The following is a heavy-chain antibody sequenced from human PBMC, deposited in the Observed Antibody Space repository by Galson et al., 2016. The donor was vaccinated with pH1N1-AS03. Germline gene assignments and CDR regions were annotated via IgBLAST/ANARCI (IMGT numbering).Heavy chain of an antibody. J-gene: IGHJ4*02. CDR2: VIPIFATP. V-gene: IGHV1-69*13. CDR3: VRVREQSSSWFGVDY. D-gene: IGHD3-10*01. CDR1: GGTFSTYA. Sequence: SVKVSCKASGGTFSTYAISWVRQAPGQGLEWMGGVIPIFATPHYTQKFQGRVKITADESTSTGYMALSGLTSEDTAMYYCVRVREQSSSWFGVDYWGQGTLVTVSS.